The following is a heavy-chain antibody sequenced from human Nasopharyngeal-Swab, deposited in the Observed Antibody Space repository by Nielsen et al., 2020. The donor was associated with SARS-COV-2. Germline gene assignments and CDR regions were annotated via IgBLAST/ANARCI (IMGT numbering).Heavy chain of an antibody. Sequence: GESLKISCAASGFTFSDSAIHSVRQASGKGLEWVGRIRSKGNNYATAYAASVKGRFTIFRDDPTNTAFLQMNSLKTEDTAVYYCTRCGGGCYSGRDYWGQGTLVTVSS. CDR1: GFTFSDSA. D-gene: IGHD2-15*01. CDR2: IRSKGNNYAT. CDR3: TRCGGGCYSGRDY. V-gene: IGHV3-73*01. J-gene: IGHJ4*02.